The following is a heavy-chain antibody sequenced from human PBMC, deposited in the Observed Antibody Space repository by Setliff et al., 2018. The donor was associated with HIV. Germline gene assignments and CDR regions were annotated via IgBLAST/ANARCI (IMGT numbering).Heavy chain of an antibody. CDR1: EYTFTDYF. CDR3: ARGNLGVHAFDI. J-gene: IGHJ3*02. V-gene: IGHV1-18*04. Sequence: GASVKVSCKASEYTFTDYFIHWVRQAPGQGLEWMGWISPYNGNTNYAQKLQGRVTMTTDTSTSTAYMELRSLRSDDTAVYYCARGNLGVHAFDIWGQGTMVTVSS. CDR2: ISPYNGNT. D-gene: IGHD4-4*01.